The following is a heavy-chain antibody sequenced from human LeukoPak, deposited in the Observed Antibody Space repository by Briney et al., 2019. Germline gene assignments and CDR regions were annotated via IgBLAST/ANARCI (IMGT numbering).Heavy chain of an antibody. J-gene: IGHJ4*02. CDR1: GGSLNDYY. Sequence: SETLSLPFTVSGGSLNDYYWSWIRPSPGKGLEWIGYIYYTGSTSYNPSLRSRVTMLADTSKNQFSLKLSSVTAADTAVYYCASRKLGNDYWGQGTLVTVSS. V-gene: IGHV4-59*12. D-gene: IGHD7-27*01. CDR2: IYYTGST. CDR3: ASRKLGNDY.